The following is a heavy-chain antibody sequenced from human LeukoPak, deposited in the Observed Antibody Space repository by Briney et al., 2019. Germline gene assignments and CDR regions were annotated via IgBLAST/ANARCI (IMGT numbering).Heavy chain of an antibody. CDR3: ARAYVLRFLEWSNGAFDI. V-gene: IGHV4-34*01. D-gene: IGHD3-3*01. CDR1: GGSFSGYY. J-gene: IGHJ3*02. CDR2: INHSGST. Sequence: SETLSLTCAVYGGSFSGYYWSWIRQPPGKGLEWMGEINHSGSTNYNPSLKSRVTISVDTSKNQFSLKLSSVTAADTAVYYCARAYVLRFLEWSNGAFDIWGQGTMVTVSS.